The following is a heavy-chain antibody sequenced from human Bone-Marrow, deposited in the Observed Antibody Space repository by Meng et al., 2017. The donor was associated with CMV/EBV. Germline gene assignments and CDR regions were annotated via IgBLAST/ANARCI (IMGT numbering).Heavy chain of an antibody. J-gene: IGHJ4*02. D-gene: IGHD6-19*01. V-gene: IGHV1-2*02. CDR1: GYTFAGYF. CDR3: AIQYSRGCIDN. CDR2: INPNSGGT. Sequence: ASVKVSCKASGYTFAGYFMHCVRQAPGQGLEWMGWINPNSGGTNYAQKFQGRVTMTEDTSTDTAYMELSSLRSEDTAVYYCAIQYSRGCIDNWGQGTLVTVSS.